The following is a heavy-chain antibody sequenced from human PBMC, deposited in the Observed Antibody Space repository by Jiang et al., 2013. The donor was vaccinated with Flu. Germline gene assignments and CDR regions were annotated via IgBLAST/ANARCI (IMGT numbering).Heavy chain of an antibody. CDR1: GFTFSSYA. D-gene: IGHD6-19*01. CDR2: ISYDGSNK. Sequence: VQLLESGGGVVQPGRSLRLSCAASGFTFSSYAMHWVRQAPGKGLEWVAVISYDGSNKYYADSVKGRFTISRDNSKNTLYLQMNSLRAEDTAVYYCARVLSGWYPAQLDYWGQGTLVTVSS. J-gene: IGHJ4*02. V-gene: IGHV3-30*01. CDR3: ARVLSGWYPAQLDY.